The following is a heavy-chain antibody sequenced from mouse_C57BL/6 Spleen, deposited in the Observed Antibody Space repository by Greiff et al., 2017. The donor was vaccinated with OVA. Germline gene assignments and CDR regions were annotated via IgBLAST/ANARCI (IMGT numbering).Heavy chain of an antibody. D-gene: IGHD1-1*01. Sequence: QVQLKESGPGLVAPSQRLSITCTVSGFSLTSYGVHWVRQPPGKGLEWLVVIWSDGSTTYNSALKSRLSISKDNSKSQVFLKMNSLQTDDTAMYYCARHYYGSSYWYFDVWGTGTTVTVSS. CDR2: IWSDGST. J-gene: IGHJ1*03. CDR3: ARHYYGSSYWYFDV. CDR1: GFSLTSYG. V-gene: IGHV2-6-1*01.